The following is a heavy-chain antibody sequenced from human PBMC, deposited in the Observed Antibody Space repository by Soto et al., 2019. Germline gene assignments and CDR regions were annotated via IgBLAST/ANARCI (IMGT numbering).Heavy chain of an antibody. CDR3: AREGYYDFWSGYFIFVRMRHPPCCTLV. CDR1: GFTFSSYS. J-gene: IGHJ6*02. Sequence: GGSLRLSCAGSGFTFSSYSMNWVRHAPGKGLEWVSYISSSSSTIYYADSVKGRFTISRDNAKNSLYLQMNSLRDEDTAVYYCAREGYYDFWSGYFIFVRMRHPPCCTLVRGPGT. CDR2: ISSSSSTI. D-gene: IGHD3-3*01. V-gene: IGHV3-48*02.